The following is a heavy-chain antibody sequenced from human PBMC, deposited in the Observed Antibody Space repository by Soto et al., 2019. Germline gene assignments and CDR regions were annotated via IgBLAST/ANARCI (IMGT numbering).Heavy chain of an antibody. V-gene: IGHV3-23*01. D-gene: IGHD1-1*01. CDR1: GFTFNNCA. J-gene: IGHJ4*02. CDR2: ISSSGGST. CDR3: AKEYNWNDHFDS. Sequence: GGSLRLSCEASGFTFNNCAMSWVRQAPGKGLEWVSRISSSGGSTDYADSGKGRFTISRDNSKNTLYLQMNSLRAEDTAVYYCAKEYNWNDHFDSWGQGTPVTVSS.